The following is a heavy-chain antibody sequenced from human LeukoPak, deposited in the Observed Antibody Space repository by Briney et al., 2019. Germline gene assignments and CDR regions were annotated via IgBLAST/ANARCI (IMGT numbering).Heavy chain of an antibody. CDR3: ARDPGYYYAMDV. J-gene: IGHJ6*02. CDR2: TYYRSKWYY. D-gene: IGHD2-15*01. V-gene: IGHV6-1*01. CDR1: GDSVCSNTAA. Sequence: SQTLSLTCAISGDSVCSNTAAWNWVRQSPSRGLEWLGRTYYRSKWYYDYATSVSSRIAINPDTSKNLFSLQLNSGTPEDTAVYYCARDPGYYYAMDVWGQGTTVTVSS.